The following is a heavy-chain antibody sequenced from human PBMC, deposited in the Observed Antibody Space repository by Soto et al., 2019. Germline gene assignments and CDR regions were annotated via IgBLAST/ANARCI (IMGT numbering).Heavy chain of an antibody. Sequence: GASVKVSCKASGGTFSSYTISWVRQAPGQGLEWMGRIIPILGIANYAQKFQGRVTITADKSTSTAYMELSSLRSEDTAVYYCARVPSPRYCCCGSCTGRSFDIWGQGTLVTVSS. CDR2: IIPILGIA. V-gene: IGHV1-69*02. J-gene: IGHJ3*02. CDR1: GGTFSSYT. CDR3: ARVPSPRYCCCGSCTGRSFDI. D-gene: IGHD2-15*01.